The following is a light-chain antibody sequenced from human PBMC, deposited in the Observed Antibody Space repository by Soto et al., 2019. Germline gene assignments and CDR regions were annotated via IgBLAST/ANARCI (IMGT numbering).Light chain of an antibody. V-gene: IGKV1-5*01. CDR2: DAS. J-gene: IGKJ4*01. CDR3: QQLNTYPLT. CDR1: QSISSW. Sequence: VDRVTITCRASQSISSWVAWYQQKQGKAPKFLIYDASNLQSGVPARFSGSGSGTDFTLSVTSLKPEDFETYYCQQLNTYPLTFGGGTKVDIK.